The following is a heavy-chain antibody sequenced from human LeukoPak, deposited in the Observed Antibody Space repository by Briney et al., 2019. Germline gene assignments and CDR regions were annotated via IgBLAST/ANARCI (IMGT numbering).Heavy chain of an antibody. CDR1: GGSFSGYY. J-gene: IGHJ4*02. Sequence: SETLSLTCAVYGGSFSGYYWSWTRQPPGKGLEWIGEINHSGSTNYNPSLKSRVTISVDTSKNQFSLKLSSVTAADTAVYYCARVPGLVIDYWGQGTLVTVSS. D-gene: IGHD3/OR15-3a*01. CDR2: INHSGST. CDR3: ARVPGLVIDY. V-gene: IGHV4-34*01.